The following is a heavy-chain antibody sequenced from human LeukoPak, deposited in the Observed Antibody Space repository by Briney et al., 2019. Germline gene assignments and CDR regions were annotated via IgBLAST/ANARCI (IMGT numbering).Heavy chain of an antibody. CDR3: AKDPRGIVVVSRNDY. D-gene: IGHD3-22*01. J-gene: IGHJ4*02. V-gene: IGHV3-23*01. Sequence: PGGSLRLSCAASGFTSSSYAMSWVRQAPGKGLEWVSAISGSGGSTYYADSVKGRFTISRDNSKNTLYLQMNSLRAEDTAVYYCAKDPRGIVVVSRNDYWGQGTLVTVSS. CDR2: ISGSGGST. CDR1: GFTSSSYA.